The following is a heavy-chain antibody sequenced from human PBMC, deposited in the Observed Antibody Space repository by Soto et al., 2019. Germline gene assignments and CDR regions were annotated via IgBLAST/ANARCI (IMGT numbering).Heavy chain of an antibody. Sequence: QVQLVQSGAEVKKPGASVKVSCKASGYTFTSYYMHWVRQAPGQGLEWMGIITPSGGNTSYALKFQVRVTMTRDTSTSTVYMELSSLRSEDTAVYYCARELRNSGSYHYDYWGQGTLVTVSS. CDR3: ARELRNSGSYHYDY. CDR1: GYTFTSYY. V-gene: IGHV1-46*01. CDR2: ITPSGGNT. D-gene: IGHD1-26*01. J-gene: IGHJ4*02.